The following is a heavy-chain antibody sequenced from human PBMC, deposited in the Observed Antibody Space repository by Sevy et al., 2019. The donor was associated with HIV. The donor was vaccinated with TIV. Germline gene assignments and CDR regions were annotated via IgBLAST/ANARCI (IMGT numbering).Heavy chain of an antibody. CDR3: ARGGGYSGHVSNFDY. V-gene: IGHV1-69*13. D-gene: IGHD5-12*01. CDR2: IIPIFGTA. CDR1: GGTFSSYA. J-gene: IGHJ4*02. Sequence: ASVKVSCKASGGTFSSYAISWVRQAPGQGLEWMGGIIPIFGTANYAQKFQGRVTITADESTSTAYMELSSLRSEDTAVYYCARGGGYSGHVSNFDYWGQGTLVTVSS.